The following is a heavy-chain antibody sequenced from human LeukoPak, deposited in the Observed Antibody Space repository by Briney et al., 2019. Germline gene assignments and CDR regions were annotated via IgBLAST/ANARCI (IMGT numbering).Heavy chain of an antibody. CDR2: IYYSGST. V-gene: IGHV4-59*12. CDR1: GGSISSYY. D-gene: IGHD6-13*01. J-gene: IGHJ4*02. Sequence: SETLSLTCTVSGGSISSYYWSWIRQPPGKGLEWIGYIYYSGSTNYNPSLKSRVTISVDTSKNQFSLKLSSVTAADTAVYSCARAELGAHSTGWYVRPTPFDYWGQGTLVTVSS. CDR3: ARAELGAHSTGWYVRPTPFDY.